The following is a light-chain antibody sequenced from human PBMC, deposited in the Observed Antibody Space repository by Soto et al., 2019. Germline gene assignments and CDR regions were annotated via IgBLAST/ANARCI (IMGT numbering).Light chain of an antibody. CDR1: QDISNF. CDR2: SAN. Sequence: DTPMTQSPSDMSASVGDRVTIHCRASQDISNFLVWFQQRPGKVPKRLMYSANRLESGVPSRFSGSGSGTEFTLTISSLQPEDFATYYCLQHKSYPRTFGQGTKVDIK. V-gene: IGKV1-17*03. CDR3: LQHKSYPRT. J-gene: IGKJ1*01.